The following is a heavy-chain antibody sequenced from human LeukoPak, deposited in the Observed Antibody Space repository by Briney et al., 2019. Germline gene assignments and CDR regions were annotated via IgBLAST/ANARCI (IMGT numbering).Heavy chain of an antibody. Sequence: EGSLRLSCAASGFTFSSYWMSWVRQAPGKGLEWVANIKQDRSEKYYVDSVKGRFTISRDNAKNSLYLQMNSLRAEDTAVYYCARDYDFWSGYSPGLFDYWGQGTLVTVSS. V-gene: IGHV3-7*03. D-gene: IGHD3-3*01. CDR2: IKQDRSEK. CDR3: ARDYDFWSGYSPGLFDY. CDR1: GFTFSSYW. J-gene: IGHJ4*02.